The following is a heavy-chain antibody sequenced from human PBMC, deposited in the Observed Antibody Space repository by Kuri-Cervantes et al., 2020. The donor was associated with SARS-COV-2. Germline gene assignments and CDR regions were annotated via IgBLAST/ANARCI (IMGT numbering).Heavy chain of an antibody. V-gene: IGHV1-2*02. D-gene: IGHD3-9*01. Sequence: ASVKVSCKASGGTFTYYYIHWVRQAPGQGLEWMSSINPNSGDTNYAQRFQGRVIMTRDTSITTAYMDLSRLTSDDTAVYYCARKGDWAYFDYWGQGTLVTVSS. CDR1: GGTFTYYY. J-gene: IGHJ4*02. CDR2: INPNSGDT. CDR3: ARKGDWAYFDY.